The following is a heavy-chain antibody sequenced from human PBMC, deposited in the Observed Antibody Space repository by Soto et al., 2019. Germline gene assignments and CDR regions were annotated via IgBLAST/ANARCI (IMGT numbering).Heavy chain of an antibody. D-gene: IGHD2-2*02. V-gene: IGHV3-11*01. Sequence: QVQLVESGGALVKPGGSLRLSCAASGFTSWDYDMSWIRQAPGKGLEWVSDLSRSGNTMYYGDYVKGRFTISRDNAENSVFLQMSSRRADDTAVYYCVREGRSSTSCNTGCAFDIWGQGTMVTVSS. CDR3: VREGRSSTSCNTGCAFDI. J-gene: IGHJ3*02. CDR1: GFTSWDYD. CDR2: LSRSGNTM.